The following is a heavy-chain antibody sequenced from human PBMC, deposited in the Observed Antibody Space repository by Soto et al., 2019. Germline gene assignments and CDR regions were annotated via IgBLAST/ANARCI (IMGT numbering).Heavy chain of an antibody. CDR1: GGTFSSYA. J-gene: IGHJ4*02. D-gene: IGHD3-22*01. V-gene: IGHV1-69*12. CDR2: IIPIFGTA. Sequence: QVQLVQSGAEVKKPGSSVKVSCKASGGTFSSYAISWVRQAPGQGLEWMGGIIPIFGTANYAQKFQGRVTIAADESTGTAYVEMRSMRSEETAVYYCAREGDYYDRSGYYYYFDYWGQGTLVTVSS. CDR3: AREGDYYDRSGYYYYFDY.